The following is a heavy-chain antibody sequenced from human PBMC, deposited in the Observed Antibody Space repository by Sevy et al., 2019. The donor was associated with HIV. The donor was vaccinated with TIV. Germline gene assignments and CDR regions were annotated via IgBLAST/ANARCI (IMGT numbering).Heavy chain of an antibody. J-gene: IGHJ3*02. V-gene: IGHV3-30*04. Sequence: GGSLRLSCAASGPTFSNYAMHWLRQAPGKGLEWVAVVSYDGGNTYYAHSVKGRFTVSRDNSKSTLYLQMNSLRPDDTAIYYCARFPPERAFDIWGQGTMVTVSS. CDR2: VSYDGGNT. CDR3: ARFPPERAFDI. CDR1: GPTFSNYA.